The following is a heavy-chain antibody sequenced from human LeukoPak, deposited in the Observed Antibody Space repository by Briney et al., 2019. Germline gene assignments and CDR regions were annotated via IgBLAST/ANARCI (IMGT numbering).Heavy chain of an antibody. CDR3: ARAGIYDYVWGSYLSPFDY. D-gene: IGHD3-16*02. Sequence: ASVKVSCKASGYTFTGYYLHWVRQAPGQGLEWMGCVNPNSGDTNYAQKFQGRVTMTRDTSISTAYMELSRLRSDDTAVYYCARAGIYDYVWGSYLSPFDYWGQGTLVTVSS. CDR2: VNPNSGDT. J-gene: IGHJ4*02. CDR1: GYTFTGYY. V-gene: IGHV1-2*02.